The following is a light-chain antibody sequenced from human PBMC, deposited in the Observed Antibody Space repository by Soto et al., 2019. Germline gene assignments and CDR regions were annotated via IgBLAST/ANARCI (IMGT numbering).Light chain of an antibody. Sequence: EVVFHPSPATLSFSPGARATLSCRASQSVSSSYLAWYQQKPGQAPRLLIYGASSRATGIPDRFSGSGSGTDFTLTISRLEPEDFAVYYCQQYGSSPRTFGQGTKVDTK. CDR3: QQYGSSPRT. CDR1: QSVSSSY. CDR2: GAS. V-gene: IGKV3-20*01. J-gene: IGKJ1*01.